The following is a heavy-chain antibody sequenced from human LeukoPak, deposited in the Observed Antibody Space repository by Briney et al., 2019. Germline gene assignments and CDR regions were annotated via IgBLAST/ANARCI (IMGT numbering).Heavy chain of an antibody. Sequence: PGGSLRLSCAASGFTFSSYGMHWVRQAPGKGLEWVAVIWYGGSNKYYADSVKGRFTIPRDNSKNTLYLQMNSLRAEDTAVYYCAKGAGIAADLIAFDIWGQGTMVTVSS. CDR3: AKGAGIAADLIAFDI. D-gene: IGHD6-13*01. J-gene: IGHJ3*02. CDR2: IWYGGSNK. V-gene: IGHV3-30*02. CDR1: GFTFSSYG.